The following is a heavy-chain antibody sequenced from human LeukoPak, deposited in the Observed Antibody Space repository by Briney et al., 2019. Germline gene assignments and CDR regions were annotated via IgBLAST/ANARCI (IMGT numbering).Heavy chain of an antibody. J-gene: IGHJ5*02. V-gene: IGHV3-30*18. CDR3: AKSPTVTIFWNWFDP. D-gene: IGHD4-17*01. CDR1: GFTFSSYG. CDR2: ISHDGSDK. Sequence: QSGGSLRLSCAASGFTFSSYGMHWVRQAPGKGLEWVTVISHDGSDKYYADSVKGRFTISRDNSKNTLYLQMNSLRAEDTAVYYCAKSPTVTIFWNWFDPWGQGTLVTVSS.